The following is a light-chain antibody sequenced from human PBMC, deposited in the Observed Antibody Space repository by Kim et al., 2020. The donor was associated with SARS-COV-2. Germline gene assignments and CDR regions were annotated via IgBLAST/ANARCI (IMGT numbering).Light chain of an antibody. CDR2: DVS. CDR3: CSYAGSYTV. Sequence: PGQSVTISCTGTSNDVGGYNYGSWYQQHPGKAPKLMIYDVSNRPSGVPDRFSGSKSGNTASLTISGLQPEDEADYYCCSYAGSYTVFGGGTKVTVL. CDR1: SNDVGGYNY. J-gene: IGLJ2*01. V-gene: IGLV2-11*03.